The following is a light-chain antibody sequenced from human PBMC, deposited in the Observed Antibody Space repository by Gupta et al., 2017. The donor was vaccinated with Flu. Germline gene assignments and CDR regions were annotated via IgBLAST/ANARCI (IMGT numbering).Light chain of an antibody. Sequence: QSALTQPASVSGSPGQSITISCTGTSNDVGRSDYVSWYRQDPGKAPKLVIYDVSNRPSGVSIRFSGSKSGNTASLTISGLQSEDETDYYCSSYTSSSTFYVFGSGTKVTVL. CDR1: SNDVGRSDY. J-gene: IGLJ1*01. CDR3: SSYTSSSTFYV. CDR2: DVS. V-gene: IGLV2-14*01.